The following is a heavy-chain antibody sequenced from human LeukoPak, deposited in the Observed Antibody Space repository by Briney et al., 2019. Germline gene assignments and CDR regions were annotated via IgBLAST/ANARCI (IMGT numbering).Heavy chain of an antibody. CDR1: GGTFSSYA. CDR2: IIPIFGTA. J-gene: IGHJ5*02. Sequence: SVKVPCKASGGTFSSYAISWVRQAPGQGLEWMGGIIPIFGTANYAQKFQGRVTITADESTSTAYMELSSLRSEDTAVYYCASGVLGYYYDSSGYHNWFDPWGQGTLVTVSS. CDR3: ASGVLGYYYDSSGYHNWFDP. D-gene: IGHD3-22*01. V-gene: IGHV1-69*01.